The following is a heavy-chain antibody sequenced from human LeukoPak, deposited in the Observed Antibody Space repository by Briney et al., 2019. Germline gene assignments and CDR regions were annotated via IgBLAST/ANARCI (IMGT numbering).Heavy chain of an antibody. Sequence: PSETLSLTCAVYGGSFSGYYWSWIRQPPGKGLEWIGEINHSGSTNYNPSLKSRVTISVDTSKNQFSLKLSSVTAADTAVYYCAKQSGARANFDYWGRGTLVTVSS. V-gene: IGHV4-34*01. CDR2: INHSGST. CDR1: GGSFSGYY. CDR3: AKQSGARANFDY. J-gene: IGHJ4*02. D-gene: IGHD3-10*01.